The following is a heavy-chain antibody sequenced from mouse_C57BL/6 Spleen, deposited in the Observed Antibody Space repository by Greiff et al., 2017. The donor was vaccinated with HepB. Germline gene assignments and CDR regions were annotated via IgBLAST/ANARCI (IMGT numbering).Heavy chain of an antibody. V-gene: IGHV2-9-1*01. CDR2: IWTGGGT. D-gene: IGHD1-1*01. Sequence: QVQLKESGPGLVAPSQSLSITCTVSGFSLTSYAISWVRQPPGKGLEWLGVIWTGGGTNYNSALKSRLSISKDNSKSKVFLKMNSLKTDDTAGYDWARTGYGSTYWYFDVWGTGTTVTVSS. CDR1: GFSLTSYA. CDR3: ARTGYGSTYWYFDV. J-gene: IGHJ1*03.